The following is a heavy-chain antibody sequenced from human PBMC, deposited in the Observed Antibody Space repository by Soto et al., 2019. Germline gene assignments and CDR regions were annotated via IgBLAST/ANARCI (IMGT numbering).Heavy chain of an antibody. Sequence: PGESLKISCKGSGYSFTSYWIGWVRQMPGKGLEWMGIFYPGDSDTRNSPSFQGQVTISADKSISTAYLQWSSLKASDTAMYYCARLERDNYDILTGYYNGVDVWGQGTTVTVSS. V-gene: IGHV5-51*01. CDR1: GYSFTSYW. D-gene: IGHD3-9*01. J-gene: IGHJ6*02. CDR2: FYPGDSDT. CDR3: ARLERDNYDILTGYYNGVDV.